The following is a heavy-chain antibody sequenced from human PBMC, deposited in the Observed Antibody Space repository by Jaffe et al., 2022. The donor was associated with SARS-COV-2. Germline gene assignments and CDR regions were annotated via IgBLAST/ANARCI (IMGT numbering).Heavy chain of an antibody. CDR1: GGSISSSSYY. D-gene: IGHD5-12*01. CDR3: ARRDDPRYSGYLSRSYYFDY. CDR2: IYYSGST. V-gene: IGHV4-39*01. J-gene: IGHJ4*02. Sequence: QLQLQESGPGLVKPSETLSLTCTVSGGSISSSSYYWGWIRQPPGKGLEWIGSIYYSGSTYYNPSLKSRVTISVDTSKNQFSLKLSSVTAADTAVYYCARRDDPRYSGYLSRSYYFDYWGQGTLVTVSS.